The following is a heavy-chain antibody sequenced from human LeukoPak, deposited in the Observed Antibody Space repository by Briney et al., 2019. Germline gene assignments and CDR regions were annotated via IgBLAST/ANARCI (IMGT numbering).Heavy chain of an antibody. CDR2: IGTSSSYI. CDR3: ARGGVWQAFWSGNSDY. J-gene: IGHJ4*02. D-gene: IGHD3-3*01. Sequence: PGGSLRLSCAASGFIFSTYSMNWVRQAPGKGLEWVSSIGTSSSYIYYGDSVKGRFTISRDNAKNSLYLQMNSLRAEDTAVYYCARGGVWQAFWSGNSDYWGQGTLVTVSS. CDR1: GFIFSTYS. V-gene: IGHV3-21*01.